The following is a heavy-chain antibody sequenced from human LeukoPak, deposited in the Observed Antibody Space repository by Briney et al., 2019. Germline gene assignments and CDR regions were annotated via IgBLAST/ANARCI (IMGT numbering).Heavy chain of an antibody. V-gene: IGHV1-8*03. CDR1: GYTFDTYD. Sequence: GASVKVSCKASGYTFDTYDINWVRQAPGQGLEWMAWMNPKSGHTGYAQGFQDRVTLTRDNSVTTAFMELSSLRSEDTAVYYCARALDYGDSGGNDYWGQGTLVTVSS. D-gene: IGHD4-17*01. CDR3: ARALDYGDSGGNDY. J-gene: IGHJ4*02. CDR2: MNPKSGHT.